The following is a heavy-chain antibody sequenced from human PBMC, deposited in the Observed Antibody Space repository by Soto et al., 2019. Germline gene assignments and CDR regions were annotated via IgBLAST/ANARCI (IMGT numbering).Heavy chain of an antibody. CDR3: AKDKVEGGDSYILDY. CDR2: ISGSGGST. J-gene: IGHJ4*02. CDR1: GFTFSSYA. V-gene: IGHV3-23*01. Sequence: EVQLLESGGGLVQPGGSLRLSCAASGFTFSSYAMSWVPQAPGKGLEWVSAISGSGGSTYYADSVKGLFNISRDNSKNTLYLQMNSLRAEDTAVYYCAKDKVEGGDSYILDYWGQGTLVTVSS. D-gene: IGHD3-10*01.